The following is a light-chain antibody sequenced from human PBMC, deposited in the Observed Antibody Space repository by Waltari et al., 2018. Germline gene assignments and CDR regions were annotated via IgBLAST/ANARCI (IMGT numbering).Light chain of an antibody. CDR2: EVI. V-gene: IGLV2-23*02. CDR1: RSDVGFYNF. Sequence: QSALTQPASVSGSPGQSIPTSCTATRSDVGFYNFVSWYQPHQGKAPELVVYEVISRPSGVSNRFSGSKSGNPASLTISGLQAEDEADYYCCSYAGRNIWVFGGGTKLTVL. CDR3: CSYAGRNIWV. J-gene: IGLJ3*02.